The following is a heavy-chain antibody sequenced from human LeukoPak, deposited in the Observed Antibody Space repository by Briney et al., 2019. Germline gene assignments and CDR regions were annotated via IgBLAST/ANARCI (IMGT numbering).Heavy chain of an antibody. D-gene: IGHD6-6*01. CDR2: INPNSGGT. J-gene: IGHJ4*02. CDR3: ARDPRYSSSSPYYFDY. CDR1: GYTFTGYY. V-gene: IGHV1-2*02. Sequence: ASVKVSCKASGYTFTGYYMHWVRQAPGQGLEWMGWINPNSGGTNYAQKFQGRVTMTRDTSISTAYMELSRLRSDDTAVYYCARDPRYSSSSPYYFDYWGQGTLVTVSS.